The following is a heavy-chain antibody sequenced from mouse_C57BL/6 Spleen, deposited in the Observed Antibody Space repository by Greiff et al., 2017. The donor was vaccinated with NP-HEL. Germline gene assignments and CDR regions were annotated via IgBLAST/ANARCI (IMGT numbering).Heavy chain of an antibody. D-gene: IGHD1-1*01. V-gene: IGHV1-64*01. CDR1: GYTFTSYW. J-gene: IGHJ4*01. CDR2: IHPNSGST. Sequence: VQLQQPWAELVKPGASVKLSCKASGYTFTSYWMHWVKQRPGQGLEWIGMIHPNSGSTNYNEKFKSKATLTVDKSSSTAYMQLSSLTSEDSAVYYCAREGDYYGSSYNYAMDYWGQGTSVTVSS. CDR3: AREGDYYGSSYNYAMDY.